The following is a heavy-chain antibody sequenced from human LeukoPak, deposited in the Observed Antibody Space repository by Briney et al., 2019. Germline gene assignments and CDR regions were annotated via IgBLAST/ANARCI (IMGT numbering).Heavy chain of an antibody. CDR3: AREDDWNYEDY. CDR2: ISGSGSST. D-gene: IGHD1-7*01. Sequence: GGSLRLSCAASGFTFSSYAMSWVRQAPGKGLEWVSGISGSGSSTYYADSVKGRFTISRDNAKNSLYLQMNSLRAEDTAIYYCAREDDWNYEDYWGQGTLVTVSS. CDR1: GFTFSSYA. J-gene: IGHJ4*02. V-gene: IGHV3-23*01.